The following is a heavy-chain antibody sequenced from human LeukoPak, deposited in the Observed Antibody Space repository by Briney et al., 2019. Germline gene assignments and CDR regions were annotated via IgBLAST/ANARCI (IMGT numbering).Heavy chain of an antibody. D-gene: IGHD3-22*01. CDR2: IKQDGSEK. Sequence: GGSLRLSCAASGFTFSSYWMSWVRQAPGKGLEWVANIKQDGSEKYYVDSVKGRFTISRDNAKNSLYLQMNSLRAEDTAVYYCARGGYYYESSGYYYFDYWGQGTLVTVSS. J-gene: IGHJ4*02. CDR1: GFTFSSYW. CDR3: ARGGYYYESSGYYYFDY. V-gene: IGHV3-7*01.